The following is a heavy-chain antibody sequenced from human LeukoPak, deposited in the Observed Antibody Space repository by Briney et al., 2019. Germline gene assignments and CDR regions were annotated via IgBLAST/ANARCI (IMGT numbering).Heavy chain of an antibody. J-gene: IGHJ4*02. Sequence: GESLKISCKGSGYSFSNYWIGWVRQMPGKGLESMGIIYPDESDTRYSPSFQGQVTISADKSISTAYLQWSSLKASDTAIYYCARHEGGGWYIDYWGQGTLVTVSS. CDR1: GYSFSNYW. CDR2: IYPDESDT. D-gene: IGHD6-19*01. CDR3: ARHEGGGWYIDY. V-gene: IGHV5-51*01.